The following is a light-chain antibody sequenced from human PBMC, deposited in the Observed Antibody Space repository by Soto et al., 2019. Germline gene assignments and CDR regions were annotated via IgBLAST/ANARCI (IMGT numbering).Light chain of an antibody. CDR1: QSISSY. CDR2: AAS. Sequence: DIQMTQSPSSLSASVGDRVTITCRASQSISSYLYWYQQKPGKAPKLLIYAASSLQSGVPSRFSGSGSGTDFTRTISSLQPEDFATYYCQQSYSTPRTFGQGTKVEIK. V-gene: IGKV1-39*01. CDR3: QQSYSTPRT. J-gene: IGKJ1*01.